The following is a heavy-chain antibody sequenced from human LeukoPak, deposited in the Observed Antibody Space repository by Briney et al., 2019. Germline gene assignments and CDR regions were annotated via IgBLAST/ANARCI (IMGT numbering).Heavy chain of an antibody. D-gene: IGHD3-3*01. CDR2: ISGSGGST. J-gene: IGHJ4*02. Sequence: PGRXLRLSCAASXFXFXXXAXXXXRQAPXXXXXXXXAISGSGGSTYYADSVKGRFTISRDNSKNTLYLQMNSLRAEGTAVYYCAKGAEWLLSSLDYWGQGTLVTVSS. CDR1: XFXFXXXA. CDR3: AKGAEWLLSSLDY. V-gene: IGHV3-23*01.